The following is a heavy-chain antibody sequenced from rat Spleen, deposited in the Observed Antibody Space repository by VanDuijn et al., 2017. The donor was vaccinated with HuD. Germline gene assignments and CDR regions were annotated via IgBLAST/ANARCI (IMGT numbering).Heavy chain of an antibody. CDR3: TRDSKSTGDWYFDL. CDR2: IWGAGST. V-gene: IGHV2-1*01. D-gene: IGHD1-11*01. J-gene: IGHJ1*01. Sequence: QVQLKESGPGLVKPSLTLSLICTVSGFSLISNSVHWVRQPPGKGLAWMGGIWGAGSTDYNSPLKSRLSISRDTSKSQVFLKMNSLQTEDTATYFCTRDSKSTGDWYFDLWGPGTMVTVSS. CDR1: GFSLISNS.